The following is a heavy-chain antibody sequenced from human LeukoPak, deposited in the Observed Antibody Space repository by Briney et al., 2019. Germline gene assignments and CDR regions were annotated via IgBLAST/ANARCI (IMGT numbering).Heavy chain of an antibody. Sequence: GGSLRLSCAASGLTFSSHWMHWVRHAPGKGLVWVSRINSDGRSTNYADSVKGRFTISRDNAKNTLYLQMNSLRAEDTAVYYCARGGGYSTGSFDYWGQGTLVTVSS. CDR1: GLTFSSHW. CDR2: INSDGRST. J-gene: IGHJ4*02. D-gene: IGHD3-22*01. CDR3: ARGGGYSTGSFDY. V-gene: IGHV3-74*01.